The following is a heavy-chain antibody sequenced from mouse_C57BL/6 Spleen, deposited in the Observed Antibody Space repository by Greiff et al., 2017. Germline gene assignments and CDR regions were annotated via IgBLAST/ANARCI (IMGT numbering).Heavy chain of an antibody. V-gene: IGHV1-59*01. CDR1: GYTFTSYW. CDR2: IDPSDSYT. Sequence: QVQLQQPGAELVRPGTSVKLSCKASGYTFTSYWMHWVKQRPGQGLEWIGVIDPSDSYTNYNQKFKGKATLTVDTSSSTAYMQLSSLTSEDSAVYYCARALTVVATGDYWGQGTTLTVSS. CDR3: ARALTVVATGDY. J-gene: IGHJ2*01. D-gene: IGHD1-1*01.